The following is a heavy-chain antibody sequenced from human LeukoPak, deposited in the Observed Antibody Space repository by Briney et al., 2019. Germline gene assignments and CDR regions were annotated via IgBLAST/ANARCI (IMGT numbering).Heavy chain of an antibody. J-gene: IGHJ4*02. CDR2: ISSNGGST. CDR3: VKNMDVWFGELDY. V-gene: IGHV3-64D*06. Sequence: PGGSLRLSCSASGFTFSSYAMHWVRQAREKELEYVSAISSNGGSTYYADSVKGRFTISRDNSKNTLYLQMSSLRAEDTAVYYCVKNMDVWFGELDYWGQGTLVTVSS. D-gene: IGHD3-10*01. CDR1: GFTFSSYA.